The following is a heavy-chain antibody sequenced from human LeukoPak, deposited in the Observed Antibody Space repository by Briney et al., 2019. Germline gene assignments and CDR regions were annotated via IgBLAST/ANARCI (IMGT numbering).Heavy chain of an antibody. CDR1: GYTFTSYY. V-gene: IGHV1-46*01. Sequence: ASVKLSCKASGYTFTSYYMHWVRQAPGQGLEWMAIINPSGGNTSYAEKFKGRFTITSDTSKSTLYMELRSLRSEDTPVYYFSRDVIGYNWFDSWGQGTLVTVSS. J-gene: IGHJ5*01. CDR3: SRDVIGYNWFDS. CDR2: INPSGGNT. D-gene: IGHD3-10*01.